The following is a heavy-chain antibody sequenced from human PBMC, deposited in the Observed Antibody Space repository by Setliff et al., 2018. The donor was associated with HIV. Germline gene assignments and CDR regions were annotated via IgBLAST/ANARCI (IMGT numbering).Heavy chain of an antibody. CDR1: GGSISSYY. D-gene: IGHD6-13*01. CDR2: IYISGST. CDR3: ASSSWYYYYYYYLDA. J-gene: IGHJ6*03. Sequence: PSETLSLTCTVSGGSISSYYWSWIRQPAGKGLEWFGRIYISGSTNYNPSFESRVTMSIDTSKNQFSLKLSSVTAADTAVYYCASSSWYYYYYYYLDAWGKGTTVTVSS. V-gene: IGHV4-4*07.